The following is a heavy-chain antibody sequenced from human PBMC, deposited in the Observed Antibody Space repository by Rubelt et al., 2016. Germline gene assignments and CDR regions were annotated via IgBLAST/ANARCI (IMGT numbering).Heavy chain of an antibody. V-gene: IGHV3-74*02. CDR1: GFTFRNYS. D-gene: IGHD5-24*01. CDR3: ARPTLMAYE. CDR2: INSDGSSI. Sequence: EVQLLESGGGLVQPGGSLRLSCAASGFTFRNYSMHWVRQVPGKGRVWVSRINSDGSSIDYADAVKGRFTVSRDNAKNMGYLQMNSLRVDDTAVYYCARPTLMAYEWGQGTLVTVSS. J-gene: IGHJ4*02.